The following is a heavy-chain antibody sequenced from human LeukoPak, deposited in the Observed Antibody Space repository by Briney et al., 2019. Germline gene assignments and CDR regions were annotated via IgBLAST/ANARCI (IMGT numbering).Heavy chain of an antibody. CDR3: ARGLHYYDSSGYHSPFDY. Sequence: PSETLSLTCAVYGGSFSGYYSSWIRQPPGKGQEWIGEINHSGSTNYNPSLKSRVTISVDTSKNQFSLKLSSVTAADTAVYYCARGLHYYDSSGYHSPFDYWGQGTLVTVSS. J-gene: IGHJ4*02. D-gene: IGHD3-22*01. CDR2: INHSGST. V-gene: IGHV4-34*01. CDR1: GGSFSGYY.